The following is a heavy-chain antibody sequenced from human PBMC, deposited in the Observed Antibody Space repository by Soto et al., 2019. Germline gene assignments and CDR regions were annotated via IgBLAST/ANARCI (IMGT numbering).Heavy chain of an antibody. CDR1: GHSFTRPSDY. V-gene: IGHV1-46*01. J-gene: IGHJ5*01. D-gene: IGHD3-10*01. CDR3: MGDRAGATADS. CDR2: INLSDGST. Sequence: QVQLVQSGAEVKMPGASVKVTCKASGHSFTRPSDYMHWVRQAPGQGLEWVGIINLSDGSTSYAQRSQGRATLTSDTSTSTVYMELSSLRSDDTAIYYCMGDRAGATADSWGQGTLVTVSS.